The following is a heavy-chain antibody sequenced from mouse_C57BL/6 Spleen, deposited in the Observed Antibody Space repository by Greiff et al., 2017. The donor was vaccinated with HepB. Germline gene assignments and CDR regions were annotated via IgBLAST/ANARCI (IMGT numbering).Heavy chain of an antibody. CDR3: ARSHGGFDY. CDR2: IDPSDSYT. V-gene: IGHV1-69*01. Sequence: QVQLQQPGAELVMPGASVKLSCKASGYTFTSYWMHWVKQRPGQGLEWIGGIDPSDSYTNYNQKFKGKSTLTVDKSSSTAYMQLSSLTSEDSAVYYCARSHGGFDYWGQGTTLTVSS. CDR1: GYTFTSYW. J-gene: IGHJ2*01.